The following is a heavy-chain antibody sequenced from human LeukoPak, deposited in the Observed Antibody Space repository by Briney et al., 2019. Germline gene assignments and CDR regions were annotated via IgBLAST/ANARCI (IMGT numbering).Heavy chain of an antibody. V-gene: IGHV3-20*04. CDR1: GFTFDDYG. CDR2: INWNGGST. CDR3: AKDEEYYGSGSFPDY. J-gene: IGHJ4*02. Sequence: GGSLRLSCAASGFTFDDYGMSWVRQAPGKGLEWVSGINWNGGSTGYADSVKGRFTISRDNSKNTLYLQMNSLRAEDTAVYYCAKDEEYYGSGSFPDYWGQGTLVTVSS. D-gene: IGHD3-10*01.